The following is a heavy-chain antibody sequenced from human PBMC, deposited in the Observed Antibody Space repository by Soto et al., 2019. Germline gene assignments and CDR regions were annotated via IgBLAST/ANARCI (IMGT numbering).Heavy chain of an antibody. CDR2: IYYSGST. J-gene: IGHJ5*02. Sequence: SETLSLTCTVSGGSVSSGSYYWSWIRQPPGKGLEWIGYIYYSGSTNYNPSLKSRVTISVDTSKNQFSLKLSSVTAADTAVYYCARSTVGTYWFDPWGQGTLVAVSS. CDR1: GGSVSSGSYY. D-gene: IGHD4-17*01. V-gene: IGHV4-61*01. CDR3: ARSTVGTYWFDP.